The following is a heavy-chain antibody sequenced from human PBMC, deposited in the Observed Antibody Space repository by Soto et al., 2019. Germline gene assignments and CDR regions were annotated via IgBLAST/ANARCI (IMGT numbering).Heavy chain of an antibody. D-gene: IGHD3-22*01. J-gene: IGHJ5*02. Sequence: ASVKVSCKASGGTFSSYAISWVRRAPGQGLEWMGGIIPIFGTANYAQKFQGRVTITADESTSTAYMELSSLRSEDTAVYYCARDRSGYDSSGYYLKWFDPWGQGTLVTVSS. CDR1: GGTFSSYA. CDR3: ARDRSGYDSSGYYLKWFDP. V-gene: IGHV1-69*13. CDR2: IIPIFGTA.